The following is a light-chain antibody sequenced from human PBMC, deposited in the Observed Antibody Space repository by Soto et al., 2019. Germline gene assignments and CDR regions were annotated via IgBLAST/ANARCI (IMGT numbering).Light chain of an antibody. Sequence: DIQMTQSPSSLSASVGDRVTITCRASQSISSYVNWYQQKPGKAPKLLIYAASSWQSGVPSRFSGSGSGTDFTLTISSLQPEDCATYYCQQSYSTMYTFGQGTKLEIK. CDR1: QSISSY. V-gene: IGKV1-39*01. CDR3: QQSYSTMYT. J-gene: IGKJ2*01. CDR2: AAS.